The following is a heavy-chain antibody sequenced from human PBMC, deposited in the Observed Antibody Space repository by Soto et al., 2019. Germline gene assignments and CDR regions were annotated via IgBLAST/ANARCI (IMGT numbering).Heavy chain of an antibody. D-gene: IGHD3-10*01. CDR3: ARGGGWVGEASFDS. CDR2: INAGNGRE. Sequence: QVQLEQSGAEVKKPGASVKVSCKTSGYTFTSYTLHWVRQAPGQGLEWMGWINAGNGREKYSQRFQDRVSLSPDKSAATAYREWRSLRSEDTAMYYCARGGGWVGEASFDSWGQGTLVTVSS. J-gene: IGHJ4*02. V-gene: IGHV1-3*01. CDR1: GYTFTSYT.